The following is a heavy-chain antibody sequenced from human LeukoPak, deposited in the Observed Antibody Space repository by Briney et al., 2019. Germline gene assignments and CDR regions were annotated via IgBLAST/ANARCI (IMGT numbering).Heavy chain of an antibody. CDR3: ARGGSWYERLSYYYYMDV. Sequence: PGGSLRLSCAASGFTLRGYGMHWVRQAPGKGLEWVAFIRYDGSDKSYADSAKGRFTISRDNSENTLYLQINSLRVEDTAVYYCARGGSWYERLSYYYYMDVWGKGTTVTISS. CDR2: IRYDGSDK. V-gene: IGHV3-30*02. J-gene: IGHJ6*03. CDR1: GFTLRGYG. D-gene: IGHD6-13*01.